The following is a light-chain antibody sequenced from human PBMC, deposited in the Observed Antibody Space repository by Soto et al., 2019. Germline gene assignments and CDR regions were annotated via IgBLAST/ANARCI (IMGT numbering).Light chain of an antibody. Sequence: EIVLTQSPGTLSLSPGERATHSCRASQSVSNRYFAWYQQKPGQAPRLLIYGASTRATGIPDRFSGSGSGTDFTLAIGRLEPEDFAVYYCQQYGSSPRTFGQGTKVEIK. V-gene: IGKV3-20*01. J-gene: IGKJ1*01. CDR1: QSVSNRY. CDR3: QQYGSSPRT. CDR2: GAS.